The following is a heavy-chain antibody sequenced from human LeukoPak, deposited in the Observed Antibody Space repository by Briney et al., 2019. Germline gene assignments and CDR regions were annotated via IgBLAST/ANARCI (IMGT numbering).Heavy chain of an antibody. J-gene: IGHJ4*02. CDR1: GFTFSSYA. CDR3: ANEIRPNDY. V-gene: IGHV3-23*01. CDR2: ISISGSKT. Sequence: GGSLRLSCAASGFTFSSYAMSWVRQTPGKGLEWVSAISISGSKTYYADSVKGRFTISRDNSKNTLYLQMNSLRAEDTAVYYCANEIRPNDYWGQGTQVTVSS. D-gene: IGHD4-17*01.